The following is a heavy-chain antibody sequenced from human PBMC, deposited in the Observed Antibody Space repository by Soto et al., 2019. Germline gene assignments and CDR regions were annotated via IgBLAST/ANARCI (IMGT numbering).Heavy chain of an antibody. J-gene: IGHJ5*02. V-gene: IGHV1-18*01. CDR1: GYTFTSYG. CDR2: ISAYNGNT. Sequence: ASVKVSCKASGYTFTSYGISWVRQAPGQGLEWMGWISAYNGNTNYAQKLQGRVTMTTDTSTSTAYMELRSLRSDDTAVYYCARDYNWDLTSPWFDPWGQGTLVTSPQ. CDR3: ARDYNWDLTSPWFDP. D-gene: IGHD1-7*01.